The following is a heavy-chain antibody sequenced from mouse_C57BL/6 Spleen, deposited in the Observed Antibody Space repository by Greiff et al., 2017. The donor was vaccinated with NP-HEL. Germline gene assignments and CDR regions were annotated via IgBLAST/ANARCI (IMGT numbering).Heavy chain of an antibody. CDR2: IYPGSGST. V-gene: IGHV1-55*01. D-gene: IGHD1-1*01. CDR1: GYTFTSYW. CDR3: ARFITTVVAIDY. Sequence: VQLQQPGAELVKPGASVKMSCKASGYTFTSYWITRVKQRPGQGLEWIGDIYPGSGSTNYNEKFKSKATLTVDTSSSTAYMQLSSLTSEDSAVYYCARFITTVVAIDYWGQGTTLTVSS. J-gene: IGHJ2*01.